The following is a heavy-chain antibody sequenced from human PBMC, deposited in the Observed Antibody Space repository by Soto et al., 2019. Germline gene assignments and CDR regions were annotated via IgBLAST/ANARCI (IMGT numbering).Heavy chain of an antibody. Sequence: GGSLRLSCAASGFTFSSYSMNWVRQAPGKGLEWVSYISSSNSTIYYADSVKGRFTISRDNAKNSLYLQMNSLRAEDTAVYYCARERDYMVRGRYWFDPWGQGTLVTVSS. J-gene: IGHJ5*02. CDR3: ARERDYMVRGRYWFDP. D-gene: IGHD3-10*01. V-gene: IGHV3-48*01. CDR2: ISSSNSTI. CDR1: GFTFSSYS.